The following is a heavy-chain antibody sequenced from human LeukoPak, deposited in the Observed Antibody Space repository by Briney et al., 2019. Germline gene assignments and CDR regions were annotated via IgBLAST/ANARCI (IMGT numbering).Heavy chain of an antibody. CDR3: ARDRLTTVTTFHFDY. Sequence: GGSLSLSCAASGFPFSTYAMHWVRQAPGKGLEWVAVIWYDRTNKYYADSVKGRFTISRDNSKNTLYLQMRSLRAEDTAVYYCARDRLTTVTTFHFDYWGQGTLVTVSS. CDR2: IWYDRTNK. V-gene: IGHV3-33*01. J-gene: IGHJ4*02. D-gene: IGHD4-17*01. CDR1: GFPFSTYA.